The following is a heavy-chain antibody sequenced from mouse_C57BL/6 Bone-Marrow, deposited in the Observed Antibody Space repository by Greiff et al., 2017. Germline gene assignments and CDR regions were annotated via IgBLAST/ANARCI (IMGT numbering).Heavy chain of an antibody. CDR2: IDPEDGGT. CDR3: ALFLRSWFAY. Sequence: EVQLQPSGAELVRPGASVKLSCTASGFNINDYYMHWVKQRPEQGLEWIGSIDPEDGGTEYAAKFKGKATLTVDTSSNTAYLQLISLTSEDSAVYYCALFLRSWFAYWGQGTMVTVSA. J-gene: IGHJ3*01. V-gene: IGHV14-1*01. CDR1: GFNINDYY. D-gene: IGHD1-1*01.